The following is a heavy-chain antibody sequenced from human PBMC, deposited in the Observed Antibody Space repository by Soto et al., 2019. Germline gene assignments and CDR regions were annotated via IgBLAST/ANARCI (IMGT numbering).Heavy chain of an antibody. V-gene: IGHV3-11*01. CDR2: ISTSGSST. CDR1: GFSFSEYY. D-gene: IGHD1-26*01. Sequence: QVQLVESGGGLVKPGGSLRLSCAASGFSFSEYYMSWIRQAPGKGLEWVSLISTSGSSTDYADSVKGRFTISRDNAKNSLSLQMNSLRAEDTAVYYCANLAKNYYHYMDVWGKGTTVTVSS. CDR3: ANLAKNYYHYMDV. J-gene: IGHJ6*03.